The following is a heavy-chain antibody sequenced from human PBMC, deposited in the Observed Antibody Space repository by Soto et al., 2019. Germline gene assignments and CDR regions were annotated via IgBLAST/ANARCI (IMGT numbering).Heavy chain of an antibody. D-gene: IGHD1-7*01. Sequence: SETLSLTCAVYGGSFSGYYWSWIRQPPGKGLEWIGEINHSGSTNYNPSLKSRVTISVDTSKNQFSLKLSSVTAADTAVYYCARRRTGTLFDHYWGQGTLVTVSS. J-gene: IGHJ4*02. CDR2: INHSGST. CDR3: ARRRTGTLFDHY. CDR1: GGSFSGYY. V-gene: IGHV4-34*01.